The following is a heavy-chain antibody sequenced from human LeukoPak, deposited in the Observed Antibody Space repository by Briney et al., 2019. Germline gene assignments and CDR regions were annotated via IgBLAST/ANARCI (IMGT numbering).Heavy chain of an antibody. CDR3: ARPYYYDSRIDP. D-gene: IGHD3-22*01. CDR2: TYYSGST. J-gene: IGHJ5*02. Sequence: PSETLSLTCTVSGVSISSGDYYWSWIRQSPGKGLEWIGYTYYSGSTYYNPSLKSRVTISVDTSKNQFSLKLSSVTAADTAVYYCARPYYYDSRIDPWGQGTRVTVSS. CDR1: GVSISSGDYY. V-gene: IGHV4-30-4*01.